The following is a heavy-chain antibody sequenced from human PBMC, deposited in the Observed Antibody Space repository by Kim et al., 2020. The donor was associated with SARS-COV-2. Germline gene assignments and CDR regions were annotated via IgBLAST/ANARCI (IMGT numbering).Heavy chain of an antibody. V-gene: IGHV1-69*06. CDR3: ATPARIVGVFVAFDI. CDR2: IIPIFGTA. CDR1: GGTFSSYA. Sequence: SVKVSCKASGGTFSSYAISWVRQAPGQGLEWMGGIIPIFGTANYAQKFQGRVTITADKSTSTAYMELSSLRSEDTAVYYCATPARIVGVFVAFDIWGQGTMVTVSS. J-gene: IGHJ3*02. D-gene: IGHD1-26*01.